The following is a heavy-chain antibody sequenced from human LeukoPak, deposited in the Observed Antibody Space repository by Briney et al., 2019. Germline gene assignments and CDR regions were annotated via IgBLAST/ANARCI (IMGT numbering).Heavy chain of an antibody. CDR1: GYTFTGYY. V-gene: IGHV1-2*02. J-gene: IGHJ4*02. CDR2: INPNSGGT. Sequence: ASVKVSCKASGYTFTGYYMHWVRQAPGQGLEWMGWINPNSGGTNYAQKFQGRVTMTRDTSISTAYMEPSRLRSDDTAVYYCARVIAARRTDFDYWGQGTLVTVSS. CDR3: ARVIAARRTDFDY. D-gene: IGHD6-6*01.